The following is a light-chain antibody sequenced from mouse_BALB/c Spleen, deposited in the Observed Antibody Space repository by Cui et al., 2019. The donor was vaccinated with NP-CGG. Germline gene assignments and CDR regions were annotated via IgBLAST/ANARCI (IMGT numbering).Light chain of an antibody. CDR2: GTN. V-gene: IGLV1*01. CDR1: TGAVTTSNY. CDR3: ALWYSNHWV. Sequence: QAVVTQESALTTSPGETVTLTCRSSTGAVTTSNYANWVQEKPDHLFTGLIGGTNNRAPGAPARFSGSLIGDKAALTITGAQTEDEAIYFCALWYSNHWVFGGGTNLTVL. J-gene: IGLJ1*01.